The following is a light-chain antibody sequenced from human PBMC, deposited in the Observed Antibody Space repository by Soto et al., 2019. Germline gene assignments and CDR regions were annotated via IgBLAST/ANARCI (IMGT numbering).Light chain of an antibody. Sequence: QSVLTQPASVSGSPGQSITISCTGTSSDVGGYNYVSWYQQHPGKVPKLMIYEVSNRPSGVSNRFSGSKSGNTASLTISGLKSEDEAYYYCSSYTSSSPVVFGGGSKLTV. V-gene: IGLV2-14*01. CDR2: EVS. CDR1: SSDVGGYNY. J-gene: IGLJ2*01. CDR3: SSYTSSSPVV.